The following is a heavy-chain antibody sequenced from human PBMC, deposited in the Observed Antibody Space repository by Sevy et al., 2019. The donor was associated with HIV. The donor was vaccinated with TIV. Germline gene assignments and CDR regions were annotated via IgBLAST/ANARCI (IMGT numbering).Heavy chain of an antibody. Sequence: SETLSLTCNVSGVSITRSYWNWIRQTPDKGLEWIAFIYYTGKTNNNPSLKSRVTVSLDTSKSQFSLKLSSVTAADTAVYYCARGGAGRQFDYYYYMDVWGKGTTVTVSS. CDR1: GVSITRSY. CDR2: IYYTGKT. J-gene: IGHJ6*03. D-gene: IGHD6-6*01. V-gene: IGHV4-59*01. CDR3: ARGGAGRQFDYYYYMDV.